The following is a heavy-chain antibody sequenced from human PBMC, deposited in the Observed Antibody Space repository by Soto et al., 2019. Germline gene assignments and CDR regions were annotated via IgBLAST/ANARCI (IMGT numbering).Heavy chain of an antibody. J-gene: IGHJ6*02. CDR3: ARADYYGSGSYLRYYYGMDV. Sequence: QVQLVQSGAEVKKPGASVKVSCKASGYTFTSYAMHWVRQAPGQRLEWMGWINAGNGNTKYSQKFQGRVTITRDTYASTAYMELSSLRSEDTAVYYCARADYYGSGSYLRYYYGMDVWGQGTTVTVSS. CDR2: INAGNGNT. CDR1: GYTFTSYA. D-gene: IGHD3-10*01. V-gene: IGHV1-3*01.